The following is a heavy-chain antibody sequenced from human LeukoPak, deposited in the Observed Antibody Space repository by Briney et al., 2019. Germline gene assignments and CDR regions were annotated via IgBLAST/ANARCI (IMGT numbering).Heavy chain of an antibody. J-gene: IGHJ4*02. CDR1: GGTFSSYA. D-gene: IGHD6-19*01. V-gene: IGHV1-69*04. Sequence: SVKVSCKASGGTFSSYAISWVRQAPGQGLEWMGRIIPILGIANYAQKFQGRVTITADKSTSTAYMELSSLRSEDTAVYFCARGGSGRHLDWWGQGTLVTVSS. CDR2: IIPILGIA. CDR3: ARGGSGRHLDW.